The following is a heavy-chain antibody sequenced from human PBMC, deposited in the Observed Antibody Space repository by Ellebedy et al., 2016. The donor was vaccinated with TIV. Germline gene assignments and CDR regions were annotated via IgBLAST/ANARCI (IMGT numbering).Heavy chain of an antibody. CDR1: GFTFSNYW. J-gene: IGHJ4*02. Sequence: GESLKISCAASGFTFSNYWIHWVRQAPGKGLVWLSRINRDGSSANYADSVKGRFSISRDNSKKTLYVQMNSLRAEDTAVYYCARGGRDQWLIDYWGQGTLVTVSS. V-gene: IGHV3-74*01. CDR2: INRDGSSA. D-gene: IGHD6-19*01. CDR3: ARGGRDQWLIDY.